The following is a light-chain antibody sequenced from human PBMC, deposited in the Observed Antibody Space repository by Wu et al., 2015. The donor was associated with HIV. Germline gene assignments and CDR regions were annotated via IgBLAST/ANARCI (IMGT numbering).Light chain of an antibody. Sequence: EIVLTQSPGTLSLSPGERATLSCRASQSVSSSYLAWYQQKPGQAPRLLIYGASSRATGIPDRFSGSGSGTDFTLTISRLQPDDFATYYCQQYNGYPLTFGGGTKVEIK. CDR2: GAS. V-gene: IGKV3-20*01. CDR3: QQYNGYPLT. CDR1: QSVSSSY. J-gene: IGKJ4*01.